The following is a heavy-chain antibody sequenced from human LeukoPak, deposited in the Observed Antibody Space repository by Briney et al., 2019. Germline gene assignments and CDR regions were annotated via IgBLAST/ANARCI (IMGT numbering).Heavy chain of an antibody. D-gene: IGHD3-22*01. CDR2: ISSSGSTI. CDR1: GFTFSSYE. CDR3: ASHNYDTSGNFYMDV. V-gene: IGHV3-48*03. Sequence: GGSLRLSCAASGFTFSSYEMNWVRQAPGKGLEWVSYISSSGSTIYYADSVKGRFTISRDNAKNSLYLQMNSLRAEDTAVYYCASHNYDTSGNFYMDVWGKGTTVTISS. J-gene: IGHJ6*03.